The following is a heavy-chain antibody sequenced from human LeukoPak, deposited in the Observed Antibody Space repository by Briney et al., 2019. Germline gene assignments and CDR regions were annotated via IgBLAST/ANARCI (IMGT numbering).Heavy chain of an antibody. J-gene: IGHJ4*02. Sequence: GGSLRLSCAASEFTFSSYSMNWVRQAPGKGLEWVSYISSSSSTISYADSVKGRFTISRDNAKNSLYLRMNRLRAEDTAVYYCARTLSSGLDYWGQGTLVTVSS. CDR1: EFTFSSYS. CDR3: ARTLSSGLDY. CDR2: ISSSSSTI. D-gene: IGHD6-19*01. V-gene: IGHV3-48*01.